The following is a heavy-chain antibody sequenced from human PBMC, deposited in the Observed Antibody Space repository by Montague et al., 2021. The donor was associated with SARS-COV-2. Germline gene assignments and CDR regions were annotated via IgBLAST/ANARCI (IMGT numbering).Heavy chain of an antibody. CDR1: GGSVSSRSHC. D-gene: IGHD2-15*01. Sequence: TLSLTCTVSGGSVSSRSHCWSWIRQPAGKGLEWIGHIYATGSAKYNPSLESRVTISVDTSNNQFSLRLNSVTAADTAVYYCTRVVVVVPASPAPTLFDPWGQGILVTVSS. CDR2: IYATGSA. CDR3: TRVVVVVPASPAPTLFDP. J-gene: IGHJ5*02. V-gene: IGHV4-61*09.